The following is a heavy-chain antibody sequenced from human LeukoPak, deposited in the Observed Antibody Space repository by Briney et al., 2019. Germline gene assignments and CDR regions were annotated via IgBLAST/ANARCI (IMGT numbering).Heavy chain of an antibody. Sequence: SETLSLTCAVDGGSFSGYYWSWIRQPPGKGLEWIGEINHSGSTYYNPSLKSRVTISVDTSKNQFSLKLSSVTAADTAVYYCARGLDVSGSWFDPWGQGTLVTVSS. J-gene: IGHJ5*02. CDR2: INHSGST. D-gene: IGHD3-3*01. CDR1: GGSFSGYY. V-gene: IGHV4-34*01. CDR3: ARGLDVSGSWFDP.